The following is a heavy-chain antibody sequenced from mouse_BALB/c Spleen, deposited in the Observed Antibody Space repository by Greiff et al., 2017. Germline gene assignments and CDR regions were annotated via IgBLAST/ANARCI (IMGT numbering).Heavy chain of an antibody. J-gene: IGHJ2*01. Sequence: EVQLVESGGGLVKPGGSLKLSCAASGFTFSSYAMSWVRQTPEKRLEWVASISSGGSTYYPDSVKGRFTISRDNARNILYLQMSSLRSEDTAMYYCAREGVYYGSSLYYFDYWGQGTTLTVSS. D-gene: IGHD1-1*01. CDR3: AREGVYYGSSLYYFDY. CDR1: GFTFSSYA. CDR2: ISSGGST. V-gene: IGHV5-6-5*01.